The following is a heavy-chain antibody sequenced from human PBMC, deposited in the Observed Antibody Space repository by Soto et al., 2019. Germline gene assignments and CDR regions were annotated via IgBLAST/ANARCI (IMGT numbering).Heavy chain of an antibody. CDR2: IRNKADGWTT. J-gene: IGHJ4*02. Sequence: PGGSLRLSCSASGFTFGDYPMSWFRQAPGEGLEWVSFIRNKADGWTTEYAASVRGRFTISRDDSRSMVYLQMSSLKTEDTAVYYCTRWQGSYSDYWGQGTLVTVSS. CDR1: GFTFGDYP. CDR3: TRWQGSYSDY. V-gene: IGHV3-49*03.